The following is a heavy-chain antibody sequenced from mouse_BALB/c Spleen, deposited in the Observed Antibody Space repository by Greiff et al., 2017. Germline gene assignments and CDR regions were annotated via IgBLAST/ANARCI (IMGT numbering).Heavy chain of an antibody. CDR2: INRNGGST. V-gene: IGHV5-6-3*01. D-gene: IGHD2-10*02. CDR1: GFTFSSYG. J-gene: IGHJ2*01. Sequence: EVQVVESGGGLVQPGGSLKLSCAASGFTFSSYGMSWVRQTPDKRLELVATINRNGGSTYYPDSVKGRFTISRDNAKNTLYLQMSSLKSEDTAMYYGARDRYGNYVYFDYWGQGTTLTVSS. CDR3: ARDRYGNYVYFDY.